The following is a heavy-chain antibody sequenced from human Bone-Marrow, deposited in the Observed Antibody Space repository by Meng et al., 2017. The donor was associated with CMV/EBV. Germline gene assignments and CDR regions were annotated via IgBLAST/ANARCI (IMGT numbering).Heavy chain of an antibody. J-gene: IGHJ6*02. CDR1: GFSVNNNY. D-gene: IGHD3/OR15-3a*01. Sequence: GESLKISCAASGFSVNNNYMNWVRQAPGKGLEWVSVIYSGGSTYYADSVKGRFIISRDNSQNALFLQVNGLRAEDTAVYYCARAHGPMGGMDVWGQGTTVTVSS. V-gene: IGHV3-53*01. CDR2: IYSGGST. CDR3: ARAHGPMGGMDV.